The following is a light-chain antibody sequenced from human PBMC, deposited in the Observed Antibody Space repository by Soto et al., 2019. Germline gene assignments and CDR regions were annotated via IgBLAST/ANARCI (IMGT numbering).Light chain of an antibody. CDR3: QQYNSWPLT. CDR1: QNIDNW. Sequence: DVQMTQSPSTLSASVGDRVTITCRASQNIDNWLAGYQQKPRKAPKLLIYKASSLESGVPTRISGSGSGTEFTLTISSLQSEDFAVYYCQQYNSWPLTFGGGTKVDI. J-gene: IGKJ4*01. CDR2: KAS. V-gene: IGKV1-5*03.